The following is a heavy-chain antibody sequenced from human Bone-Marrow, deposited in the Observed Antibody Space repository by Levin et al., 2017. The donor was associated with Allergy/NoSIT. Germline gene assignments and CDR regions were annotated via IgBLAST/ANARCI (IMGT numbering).Heavy chain of an antibody. J-gene: IGHJ4*02. Sequence: GESLKISCAASGFSLSRYWMSWVRQAPGKGLEWVANIKEDGSQKYYVDSVKGRFTISRDNAKNSLYLQMNSLRAEDTAVYYCARYATSPCSGESCDPEGDWGQGTLVTVSS. V-gene: IGHV3-7*01. CDR3: ARYATSPCSGESCDPEGD. D-gene: IGHD2-15*01. CDR2: IKEDGSQK. CDR1: GFSLSRYW.